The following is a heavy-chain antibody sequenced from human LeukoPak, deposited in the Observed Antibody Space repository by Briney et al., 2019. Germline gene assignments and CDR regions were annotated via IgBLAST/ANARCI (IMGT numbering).Heavy chain of an antibody. V-gene: IGHV3-9*01. CDR1: GLTFDDYA. CDR2: ISWNSGSI. D-gene: IGHD4/OR15-4a*01. J-gene: IGHJ3*02. CDR3: AGPGRYGANLDDAFDI. Sequence: GGSLRLSCAASGLTFDDYAMHWVRQAPGKGLEWVSGISWNSGSIGYADSVKGRFTISRDNAKNSLYLQMNSLRAEDTALYYCAGPGRYGANLDDAFDIWGQGTMVTVSS.